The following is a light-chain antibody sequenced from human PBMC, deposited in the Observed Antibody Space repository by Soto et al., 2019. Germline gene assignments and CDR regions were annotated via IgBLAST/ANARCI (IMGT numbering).Light chain of an antibody. Sequence: QSVLTQPPSVSGAPGQRVNISCSGNNSNLGAGYDVHWYQQLPGAAPKLVIFGNRNRPSGVPERFSGSKSGTSASLAITGLQAEDEADYYCHAYDYSLTAFVFGGGPKVTVL. CDR3: HAYDYSLTAFV. J-gene: IGLJ3*02. V-gene: IGLV1-40*01. CDR1: NSNLGAGYD. CDR2: GNR.